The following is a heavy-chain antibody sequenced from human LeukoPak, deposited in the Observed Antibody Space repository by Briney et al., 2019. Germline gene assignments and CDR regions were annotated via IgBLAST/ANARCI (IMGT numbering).Heavy chain of an antibody. CDR2: IYYRGST. CDR3: ARDGMVVNAFDI. J-gene: IGHJ3*02. V-gene: IGHV4-59*01. CDR1: GGSLSSYY. D-gene: IGHD2-15*01. Sequence: PSETLSLTRTVSGGSLSSYYWSWIRQPPGRGLEWMGYIYYRGSTNYNPSLKSRVTISVDRSKKQFSLKLSSVTAADTAVYYCARDGMVVNAFDIWGQGTMVTVSS.